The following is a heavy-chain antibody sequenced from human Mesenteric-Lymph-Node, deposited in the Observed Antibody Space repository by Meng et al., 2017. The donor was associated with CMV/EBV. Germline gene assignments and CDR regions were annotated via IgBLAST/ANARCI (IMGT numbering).Heavy chain of an antibody. CDR2: IWYDGSNK. Sequence: SGFTFSSYGMHWVRQAPGKGLEWVAVIWYDGSNKYYADSVKGRFTISRDNAKNSLYLQMNSLRAEDTALYYCAALREPAAISWFDPWGQGTLVTVSS. CDR3: AALREPAAISWFDP. V-gene: IGHV3-33*03. CDR1: GFTFSSYG. D-gene: IGHD2-2*02. J-gene: IGHJ5*02.